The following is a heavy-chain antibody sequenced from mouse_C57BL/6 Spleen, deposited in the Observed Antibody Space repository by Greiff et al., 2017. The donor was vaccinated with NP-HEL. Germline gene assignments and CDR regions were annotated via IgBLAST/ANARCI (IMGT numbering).Heavy chain of an antibody. V-gene: IGHV1-64*01. CDR1: GYTFTSYW. CDR2: IHPNSGST. D-gene: IGHD2-5*01. Sequence: VQLQQPGAELVKPGASVKLSCKASGYTFTSYWMHWVKQRPGQGLEWIGMIHPNSGSTNYNEKFKSKATLTVDKSSSTAYMQLSSLTSEDSAVYYCARTPYYSNCFAYWGQGTLVTVSA. J-gene: IGHJ3*01. CDR3: ARTPYYSNCFAY.